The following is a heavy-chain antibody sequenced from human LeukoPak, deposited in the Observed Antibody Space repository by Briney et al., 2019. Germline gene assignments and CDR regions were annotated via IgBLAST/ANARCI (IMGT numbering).Heavy chain of an antibody. J-gene: IGHJ4*02. CDR3: ARDRLGWFGERIIDY. CDR1: GGSISSYY. Sequence: SETLSLTCTVSGGSISSYYWSWIRQPPGKGLEWIGYIYYSGSTNYNPSLKSRVTISVDTSKNQFSLKLSSVTAADTAVYYCARDRLGWFGERIIDYWGQGTLVTVSS. CDR2: IYYSGST. V-gene: IGHV4-59*01. D-gene: IGHD3-10*01.